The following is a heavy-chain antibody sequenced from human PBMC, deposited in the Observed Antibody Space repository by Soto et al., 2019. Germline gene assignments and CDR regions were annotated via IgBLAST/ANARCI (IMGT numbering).Heavy chain of an antibody. CDR2: IYPGDSDT. D-gene: IGHD6-13*01. CDR3: ARTSAAGKYYYGMDV. Sequence: GEALKISGKGFGYSFTSYWIGWVRQMPGKGLEWMGIIYPGDSDTRYSPSFQGQVTISADKSISTAYLQWSSLKASDTAMYYCARTSAAGKYYYGMDVWGQGTTVTVSS. CDR1: GYSFTSYW. V-gene: IGHV5-51*01. J-gene: IGHJ6*02.